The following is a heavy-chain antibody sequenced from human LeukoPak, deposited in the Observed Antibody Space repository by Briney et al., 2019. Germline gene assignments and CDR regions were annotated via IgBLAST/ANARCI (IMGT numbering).Heavy chain of an antibody. CDR3: ASTNVADTYYDFWSGPAGEDV. CDR1: SGTISSSSYF. V-gene: IGHV4-39*01. D-gene: IGHD3-3*01. CDR2: IYYSGNT. J-gene: IGHJ6*04. Sequence: SETLSLTCNVSSGTISSSSYFWGWIRQPPGKGLEWLGSIYYSGNTNYNPSLKSRVTISVDTSKNQFSLKLSSVTTADTAVYYCASTNVADTYYDFWSGPAGEDVWGKGTTVTVSS.